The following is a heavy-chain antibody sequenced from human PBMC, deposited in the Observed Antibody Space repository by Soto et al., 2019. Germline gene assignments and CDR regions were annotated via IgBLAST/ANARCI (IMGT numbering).Heavy chain of an antibody. V-gene: IGHV3-23*01. D-gene: IGHD2-2*01. CDR3: AKEIYCSSTSCSAFDY. CDR1: GLTFSSYA. J-gene: IGHJ4*02. CDR2: ISGSGGST. Sequence: GGSLRLSCAASGLTFSSYAMSWVRQAPGKGLEWVSAISGSGGSTYYADSVKGRFTISRDNSKNTLYLQMNSLRAEDTAVYYCAKEIYCSSTSCSAFDYWGQGTLVTRLL.